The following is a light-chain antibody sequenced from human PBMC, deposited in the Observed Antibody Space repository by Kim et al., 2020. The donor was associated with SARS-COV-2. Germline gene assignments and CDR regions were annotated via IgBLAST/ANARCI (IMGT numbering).Light chain of an antibody. V-gene: IGKV1-33*01. CDR3: QQYSNLPYT. J-gene: IGKJ2*01. Sequence: DIQMPHSPSSLSASVGDRVTITCQASQDISNNLNWYQQKPGKAPKLLIYDASNLETGVPSRFSGSGSGTDFTFTISSLQPEDIATYYCQQYSNLPYTFGQGTKLEI. CDR1: QDISNN. CDR2: DAS.